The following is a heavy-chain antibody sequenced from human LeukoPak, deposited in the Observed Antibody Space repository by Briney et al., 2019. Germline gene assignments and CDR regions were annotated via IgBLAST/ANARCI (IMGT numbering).Heavy chain of an antibody. Sequence: SSETVSLTCTVSGGTNSSSNYYWGWIRQPPGKGLEWIGSIYYSGSTYYNPSLKSRVTISVDTSKNQFSLRLSSVTAADTAVYYCARDRSGSYCRYYYTGETVRSQETTVTVSS. J-gene: IGHJ6*02. CDR3: ARDRSGSYCRYYYTGETV. CDR2: IYYSGST. CDR1: GGTNSSSNYY. D-gene: IGHD1-26*01. V-gene: IGHV4-39*07.